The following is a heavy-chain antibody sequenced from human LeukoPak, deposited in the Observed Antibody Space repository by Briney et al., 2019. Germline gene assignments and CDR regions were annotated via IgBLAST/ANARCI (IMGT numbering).Heavy chain of an antibody. CDR2: ISGSGGST. Sequence: GGSLRLSCAAYGFSFSSYAMSWVRQAPGKGLEWVSVISGSGGSTSYAASVEGRFTMSRDNSQSTLYLQMNSQRGEDTAVYYCAKASEVGRGYFDYWGQGTLVTVSS. J-gene: IGHJ4*02. CDR1: GFSFSSYA. D-gene: IGHD1-26*01. V-gene: IGHV3-23*01. CDR3: AKASEVGRGYFDY.